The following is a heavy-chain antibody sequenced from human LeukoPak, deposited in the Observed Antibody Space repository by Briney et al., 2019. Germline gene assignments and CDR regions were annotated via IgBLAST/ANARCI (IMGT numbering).Heavy chain of an antibody. J-gene: IGHJ3*02. D-gene: IGHD1-26*01. Sequence: SVKVSCKASGYTFTGYYMHWGRQAPGQGLEWMGGIIPIFGTANYAQKFQGGITIAADESTSTAYMELSSLRSEDTAIYYCAREGGELHLAFDIWGQGTMVTVSS. CDR3: AREGGELHLAFDI. CDR1: GYTFTGYY. V-gene: IGHV1-69*13. CDR2: IIPIFGTA.